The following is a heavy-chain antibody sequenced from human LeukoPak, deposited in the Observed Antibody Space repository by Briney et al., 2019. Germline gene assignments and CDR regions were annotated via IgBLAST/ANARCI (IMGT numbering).Heavy chain of an antibody. Sequence: ASVKVSCKASGYTFTSYGISWVRQAPGQGLEWMGWISAYNGNTNYAQKLQGRVTMTTDTSTSTAYMELRSLRSDDTAVYYCARDPPNGYSSSSYSDYWGQGTLVTVSS. CDR2: ISAYNGNT. J-gene: IGHJ4*02. V-gene: IGHV1-18*01. CDR1: GYTFTSYG. CDR3: ARDPPNGYSSSSYSDY. D-gene: IGHD6-6*01.